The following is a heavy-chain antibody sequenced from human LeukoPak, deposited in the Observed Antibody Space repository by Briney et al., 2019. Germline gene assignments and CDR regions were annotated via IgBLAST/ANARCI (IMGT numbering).Heavy chain of an antibody. CDR2: ISGSGGST. CDR1: GFIFSSYA. Sequence: GGSLRLSCAASGFIFSSYALTWVRQAPGKGLEWVSTISGSGGSTYYADSVKGRFTISRDNFKNTLYLQMYSLRAEDTAVYYCAKARSGWCPFDYWGQGTLVTVSS. CDR3: AKARSGWCPFDY. D-gene: IGHD6-19*01. V-gene: IGHV3-23*01. J-gene: IGHJ4*02.